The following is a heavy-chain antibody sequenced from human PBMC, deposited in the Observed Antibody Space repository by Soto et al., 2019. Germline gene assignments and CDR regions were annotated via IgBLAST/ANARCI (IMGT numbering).Heavy chain of an antibody. D-gene: IGHD6-13*01. CDR1: GFTFSSYG. J-gene: IGHJ6*02. Sequence: QVQLVESGGGVVQPGRSLRLSCAASGFTFSSYGMHWVRQAPGKGLEWVAVISYDGSNKYYADSVKGRFTISRDNSKNPXYLQMNSLRAEDTAVYYCAKDQWSSSWYYYYGMDVWGQGTTVTVSS. CDR3: AKDQWSSSWYYYYGMDV. V-gene: IGHV3-30*18. CDR2: ISYDGSNK.